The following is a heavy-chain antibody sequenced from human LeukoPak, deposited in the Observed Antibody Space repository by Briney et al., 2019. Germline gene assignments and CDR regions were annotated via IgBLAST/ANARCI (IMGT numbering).Heavy chain of an antibody. V-gene: IGHV3-30-3*01. J-gene: IGHJ5*02. Sequence: GGSLRLSCAASGFTFSSYAMHWVRQAPGKGLEWVAVISYDGSNKYYADSVEGRFTISRDNSKNTLYLQMNSLRAEDTAVYYCARDRGENWFDPWGQGTLVTISS. CDR1: GFTFSSYA. CDR2: ISYDGSNK. D-gene: IGHD3-10*01. CDR3: ARDRGENWFDP.